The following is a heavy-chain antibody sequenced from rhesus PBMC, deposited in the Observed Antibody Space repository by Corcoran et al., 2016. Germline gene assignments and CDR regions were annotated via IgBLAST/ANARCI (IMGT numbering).Heavy chain of an antibody. CDR1: GGSISSNY. D-gene: IGHD1-20*01. CDR3: ARGIAGTTSLYIDL. J-gene: IGHJ2*01. CDR2: ISGSGGNT. V-gene: IGHV4-173*01. Sequence: QPQLQESGPGLVKPSETLSLTCAVSGGSISSNYWSWIRQHPGKGLVLIGLISGSGGNTNYSPSLKSRVNMSTDTSKSQFSLKLSAVTSADTAVYYGARGIAGTTSLYIDLWGPGTPSTISA.